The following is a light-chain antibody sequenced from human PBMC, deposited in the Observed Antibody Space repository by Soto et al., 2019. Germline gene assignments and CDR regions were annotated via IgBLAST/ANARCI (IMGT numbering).Light chain of an antibody. J-gene: IGKJ2*01. CDR2: AAS. CDR3: QQSYSTLHT. CDR1: QSVSSN. V-gene: IGKV1-39*01. Sequence: MTQSPATLSVSPGERATLSCRASQSVSSNLAWYQQKPGKAPKLLIYAASSLQSGVPSRFSGSGSGTDFTLTISSLQPEDFATYYCQQSYSTLHTFGQGTKLEIK.